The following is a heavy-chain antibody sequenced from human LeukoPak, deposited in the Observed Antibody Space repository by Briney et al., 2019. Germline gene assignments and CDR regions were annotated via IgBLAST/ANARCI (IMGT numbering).Heavy chain of an antibody. Sequence: SGGSLRLSCAASGLTFNTYSMNWVRQAPGKGLEWVASISSSSSYYYYADSVKSRFTISRDNAKNSLYLLMNSLRAEDTAVYYCASQPVATPFDYWGQGTLVTVSS. V-gene: IGHV3-21*01. CDR3: ASQPVATPFDY. CDR1: GLTFNTYS. J-gene: IGHJ4*02. D-gene: IGHD5-12*01. CDR2: ISSSSSYY.